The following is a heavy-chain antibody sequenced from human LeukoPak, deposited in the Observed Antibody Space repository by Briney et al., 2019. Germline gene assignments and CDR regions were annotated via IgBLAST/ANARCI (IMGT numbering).Heavy chain of an antibody. J-gene: IGHJ4*02. Sequence: SETLSLTCTVSGGSISSSNYYWGWIRQPPGKGLEWIGSIYYSGSTYYNPSLKSRVTISVDRSKNQFSLKLSSVTAADTAVYYCARSLKYCSGGTCHSTYFDSWGQGTLVPVSS. CDR2: IYYSGST. D-gene: IGHD2-15*01. V-gene: IGHV4-39*01. CDR1: GGSISSSNYY. CDR3: ARSLKYCSGGTCHSTYFDS.